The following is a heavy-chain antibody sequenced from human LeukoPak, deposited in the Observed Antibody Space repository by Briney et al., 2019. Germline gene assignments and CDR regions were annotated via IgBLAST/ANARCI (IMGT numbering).Heavy chain of an antibody. D-gene: IGHD6-19*01. J-gene: IGHJ4*02. V-gene: IGHV3-48*01. CDR1: GFTFSSYN. CDR2: ISSSGSTI. CDR3: ARSILVAGFDY. Sequence: GGSLRLSCAASGFTFSSYNMNWVRQAPGKGLEWVSYISSSGSTIHYEDSVKGRFTISRDNAKNSLYLQMNSLRVEDTAVYYRARSILVAGFDYWGQGTLVTVSS.